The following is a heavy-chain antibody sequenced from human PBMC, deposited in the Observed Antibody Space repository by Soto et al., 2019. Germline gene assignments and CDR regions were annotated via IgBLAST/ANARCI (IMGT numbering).Heavy chain of an antibody. CDR1: GGSISRSSYY. CDR3: ASQYDSVYYGMDV. Sequence: SETLSLTCSVSGGSISRSSYYWGWIRQPPGKGLEWIGSIYDSGSTYYNPSLKSRVTISVDTSKNQFSLKLSSVTAADTAVYYCASQYDSVYYGMDVWGQGTTVT. J-gene: IGHJ6*02. CDR2: IYDSGST. V-gene: IGHV4-39*01. D-gene: IGHD3-22*01.